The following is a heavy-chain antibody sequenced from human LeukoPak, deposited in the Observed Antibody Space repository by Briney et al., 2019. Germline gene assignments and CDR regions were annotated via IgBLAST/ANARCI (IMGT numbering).Heavy chain of an antibody. CDR3: ARDQGPYYDSSGYNY. CDR1: GFTFSSYE. J-gene: IGHJ4*02. D-gene: IGHD3-22*01. Sequence: PGGSLRLSCAASGFTFSSYEMNWVRQAPGKGLEWVSYISSSGSTIYYADSVKGRFPISRDNAKNSLYLQMNSLRAEDTAVYYCARDQGPYYDSSGYNYWGQGTLVTVSS. V-gene: IGHV3-48*03. CDR2: ISSSGSTI.